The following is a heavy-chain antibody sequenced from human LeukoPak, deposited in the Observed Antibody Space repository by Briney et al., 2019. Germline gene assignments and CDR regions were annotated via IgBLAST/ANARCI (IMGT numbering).Heavy chain of an antibody. D-gene: IGHD3-16*02. V-gene: IGHV1-18*01. Sequence: ASVKVSCKASGYTFVTYGLTWVRQAPGQGLEWMGWISPHNGHANYAQKFQGRVTMTTDTSTTTAYMELSSLRSEDTAVYYCAGYDYIWGSYRFFSYWGQGTLVTVSS. CDR1: GYTFVTYG. J-gene: IGHJ4*02. CDR3: AGYDYIWGSYRFFSY. CDR2: ISPHNGHA.